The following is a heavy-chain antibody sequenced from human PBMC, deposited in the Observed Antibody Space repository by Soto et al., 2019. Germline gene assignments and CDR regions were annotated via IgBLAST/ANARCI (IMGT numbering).Heavy chain of an antibody. V-gene: IGHV4-59*01. J-gene: IGHJ3*02. CDR3: ARPGDSSGYSAFDI. D-gene: IGHD3-22*01. Sequence: SQTLSLTCTVSGGSISSFYWSWIRQPPGKGLEWIGYIYYSGSTNYNPSLKSRVTISVDTSKNQFSLKLSSVTAADTAVYYCARPGDSSGYSAFDIWGQGTMVTVSS. CDR2: IYYSGST. CDR1: GGSISSFY.